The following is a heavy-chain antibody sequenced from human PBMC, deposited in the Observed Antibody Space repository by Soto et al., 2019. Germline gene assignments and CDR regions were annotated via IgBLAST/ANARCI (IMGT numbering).Heavy chain of an antibody. V-gene: IGHV6-1*01. Sequence: SQTLSLTCALSGDSVSSKSAAWHWIRQSQSRGLEWLGRTYYRSKWYNDYAVAVKSRITINPDTSNNQFSLQLNAVTPEDTAVYYCAREGITMVLGVITRHYYYYGMDVWGQGTTVTVSS. CDR2: TYYRSKWYN. CDR1: GDSVSSKSAA. J-gene: IGHJ6*02. D-gene: IGHD3-10*01. CDR3: AREGITMVLGVITRHYYYYGMDV.